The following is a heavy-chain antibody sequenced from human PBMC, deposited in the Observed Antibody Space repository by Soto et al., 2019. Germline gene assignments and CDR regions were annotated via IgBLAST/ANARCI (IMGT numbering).Heavy chain of an antibody. CDR2: IYYSGTT. CDR3: ARAQFRVTFGY. D-gene: IGHD3-16*01. V-gene: IGHV4-31*03. CDR1: GGSISSGNYY. J-gene: IGHJ4*02. Sequence: TLCLTCTVSGGSISSGNYYWSWIRQHPGKGLEWIGYIYYSGTTYYNPSLRSRVTMSVDTSKNQFSLKLTSVTAADTAVYYCARAQFRVTFGYWGRGTLVTVSS.